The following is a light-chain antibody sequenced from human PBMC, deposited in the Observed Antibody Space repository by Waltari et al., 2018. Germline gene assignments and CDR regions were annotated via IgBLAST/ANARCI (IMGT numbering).Light chain of an antibody. CDR2: KAS. Sequence: DIQMTQSPSTLSASLGDRVTSTCRASASISDWLTWYQHRPGKAPYLLIYKASRLQSGVPSRFSGSGSGTDFTPSINSLQPDDFATYYCQQYNTYPYTFGQGTKLDLK. V-gene: IGKV1-5*03. CDR1: ASISDW. CDR3: QQYNTYPYT. J-gene: IGKJ2*01.